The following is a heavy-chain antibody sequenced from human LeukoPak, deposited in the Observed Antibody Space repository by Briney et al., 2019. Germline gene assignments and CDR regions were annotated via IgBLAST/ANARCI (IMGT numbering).Heavy chain of an antibody. CDR3: ARETGSTVFDF. V-gene: IGHV4-38-2*02. J-gene: IGHJ4*02. CDR2: IYHSGST. CDR1: GYSISSGYY. Sequence: PSETLSLTCTVSGYSISSGYYWGWLRQPPGKGLEWIGSIYHSGSTYYNPSLKSRVTISVDTSKNQFSLKLSSVTAADTAVYYCARETGSTVFDFWGRGTLVTVSS. D-gene: IGHD4-17*01.